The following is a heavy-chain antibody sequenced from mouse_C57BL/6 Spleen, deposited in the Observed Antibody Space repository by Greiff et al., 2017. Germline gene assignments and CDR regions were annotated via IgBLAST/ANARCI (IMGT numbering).Heavy chain of an antibody. CDR3: ARDRGSSTDVDY. Sequence: EVQLVESGGGLVKPGGSLKLSCAASGFTFSSYAMSWVRQTPEKRLEWVATISDGGSYTYYPDNVKGRFTISRDNAKNNLYLQMSHLKSEDTAMYYCARDRGSSTDVDYWGQGTTLTVSS. V-gene: IGHV5-4*01. CDR1: GFTFSSYA. CDR2: ISDGGSYT. D-gene: IGHD1-1*01. J-gene: IGHJ2*01.